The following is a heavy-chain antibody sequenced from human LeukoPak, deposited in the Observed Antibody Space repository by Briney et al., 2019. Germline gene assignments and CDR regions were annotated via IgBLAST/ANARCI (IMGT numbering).Heavy chain of an antibody. D-gene: IGHD6-13*01. CDR2: INPNSGGT. CDR3: ARDLLYSSSWRDAFDI. J-gene: IGHJ3*02. Sequence: ASVKVSCKASGYTFTGYYIHWVRQAPGQGLEWMGWINPNSGGTNYAQKFPDRVTMTRDTSISTAYMELSRLRSDGTAVYYCARDLLYSSSWRDAFDIWGQGTMVTVSS. V-gene: IGHV1-2*02. CDR1: GYTFTGYY.